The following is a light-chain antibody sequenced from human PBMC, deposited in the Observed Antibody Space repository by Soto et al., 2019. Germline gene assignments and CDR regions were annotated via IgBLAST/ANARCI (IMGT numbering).Light chain of an antibody. CDR3: AAWDDSLSGVV. CDR1: SSNIGSNY. Sequence: QSVLTQPPSASGTPGQRVTISCSGSSSNIGSNYVYWYQQVPGTAPNLLIYGNNQRPSGVPDRFSGSKSGTSASLAISGLRSEDEADYYCAAWDDSLSGVVFGGGTKLTVL. J-gene: IGLJ2*01. CDR2: GNN. V-gene: IGLV1-47*02.